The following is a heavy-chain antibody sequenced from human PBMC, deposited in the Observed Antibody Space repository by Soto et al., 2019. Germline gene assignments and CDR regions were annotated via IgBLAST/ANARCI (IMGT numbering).Heavy chain of an antibody. CDR2: IKWNGGST. Sequence: EAQLVESGGGVVRPGGSLRLSCAASGFTFDDYGMNWVRQAPGKGLEWVSGIKWNGGSTGYADSVKGRFTISSDNAKNSLYLQMNSLRAEDTALYYCARAISGSYSSKFDYWGQGTLVTVSS. CDR3: ARAISGSYSSKFDY. J-gene: IGHJ4*02. V-gene: IGHV3-20*04. CDR1: GFTFDDYG. D-gene: IGHD1-26*01.